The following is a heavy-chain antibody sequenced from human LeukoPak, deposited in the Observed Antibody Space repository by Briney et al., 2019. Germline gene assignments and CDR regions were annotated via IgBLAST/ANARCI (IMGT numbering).Heavy chain of an antibody. CDR2: IIDSSSTI. CDR1: GFTFSRDS. Sequence: TGGSLRLSCAAAGFTFSRDSMNWVRQAPGKGLEWVSYIIDSSSTIYYADSVKGRFTISRDNAKNSLYLQMNSQRDEDTAVYYCARGYSGGYDYWGQGTLVTVSS. V-gene: IGHV3-48*02. J-gene: IGHJ4*02. D-gene: IGHD6-19*01. CDR3: ARGYSGGYDY.